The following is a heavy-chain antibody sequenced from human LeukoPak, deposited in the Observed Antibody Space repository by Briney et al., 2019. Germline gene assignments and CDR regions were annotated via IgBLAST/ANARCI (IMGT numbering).Heavy chain of an antibody. D-gene: IGHD2-15*01. CDR2: IYHSGST. CDR3: ARDPIVVVVAARNDAFDI. J-gene: IGHJ3*02. V-gene: IGHV4-38-2*02. CDR1: GYSISSGYF. Sequence: SETLSLTCTVSGYSISSGYFWGWIRQPPGKGLEWIGSIYHSGSTYYNPSLKSRVTISVDTSKNQFSLKLSSVIAADTAVYYCARDPIVVVVAARNDAFDIWGQGTMVTVSS.